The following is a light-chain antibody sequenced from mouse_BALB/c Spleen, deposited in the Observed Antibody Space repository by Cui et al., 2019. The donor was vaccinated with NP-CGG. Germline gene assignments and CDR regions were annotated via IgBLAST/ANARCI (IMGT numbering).Light chain of an antibody. CDR3: ALWYSNHWV. Sequence: AVATQESALTTSPGETVTLTCRSSTGAVTTNNYASWVREKPDHLFTGLIGSTNNRAPGVPARFSGSLIGDKAALTITGAQTEDEAIYFCALWYSNHWVFGGGTKLTVL. CDR1: TGAVTTNNY. CDR2: STN. V-gene: IGLV1*01. J-gene: IGLJ1*01.